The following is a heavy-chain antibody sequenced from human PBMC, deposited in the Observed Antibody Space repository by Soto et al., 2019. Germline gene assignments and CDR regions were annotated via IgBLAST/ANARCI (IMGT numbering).Heavy chain of an antibody. CDR3: AADPYYYDSSDYYSFDQ. J-gene: IGHJ4*02. D-gene: IGHD3-22*01. CDR1: GFKLRPTS. V-gene: IGHV1-58*01. Sequence: SAEGSGNYSGFKLRPTSLRWVGQSTAQLLEWIGWMVAGSGNTNYAQNLQERVTITRDMSTSTGYMDVSSLRSEDTAVYYCAADPYYYDSSDYYSFDQWGQGTLVTV. CDR2: MVAGSGNT.